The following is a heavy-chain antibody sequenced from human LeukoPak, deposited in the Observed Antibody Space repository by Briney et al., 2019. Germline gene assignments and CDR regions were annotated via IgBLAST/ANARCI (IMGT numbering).Heavy chain of an antibody. CDR2: ISGSGGST. D-gene: IGHD6-19*01. V-gene: IGHV3-23*01. CDR1: GFTFSSYW. CDR3: AKVKAVAGRSY. J-gene: IGHJ4*02. Sequence: GGSLRLSCAASGFTFSSYWMHWVRQAPGKGLEWVSAISGSGGSTYYADSVKGRFTISRDNSKNTLYLQMNSLRAEDTAVYYCAKVKAVAGRSYWGQGTLVTVSS.